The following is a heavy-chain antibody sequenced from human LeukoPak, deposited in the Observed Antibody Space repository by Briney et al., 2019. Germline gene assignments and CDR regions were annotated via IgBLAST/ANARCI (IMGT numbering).Heavy chain of an antibody. Sequence: ASVKVSCKASGYTFTSYYMHWVRQAPGQGLEWMGIINPSGGSTSYAQKFQGRVTMTRDMSTSTAYMELRSLRSDDTAVYYCARDGSLKGYYYYMDVWGKGTTVTVSS. CDR1: GYTFTSYY. V-gene: IGHV1-46*01. CDR2: INPSGGST. D-gene: IGHD5-12*01. CDR3: ARDGSLKGYYYYMDV. J-gene: IGHJ6*03.